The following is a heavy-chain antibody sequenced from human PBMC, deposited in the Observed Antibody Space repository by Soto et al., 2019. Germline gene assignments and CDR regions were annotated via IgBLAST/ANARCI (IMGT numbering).Heavy chain of an antibody. CDR2: ISSNGGRT. Sequence: GGALRRSCSASGFTFSNSAMQWVRQAPGRGLEYVSAISSNGGRTYYADSVNGRFTISRDNSKNTLYLQMSSLRAEDTAVYYCVKANRGNWAERAAFDIWGQGTMVTVSS. D-gene: IGHD7-27*01. V-gene: IGHV3-64D*08. CDR1: GFTFSNSA. J-gene: IGHJ3*02. CDR3: VKANRGNWAERAAFDI.